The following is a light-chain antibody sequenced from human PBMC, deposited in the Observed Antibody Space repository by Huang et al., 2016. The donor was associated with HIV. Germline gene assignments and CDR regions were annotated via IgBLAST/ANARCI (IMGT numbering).Light chain of an antibody. J-gene: IGKJ1*01. CDR2: LGS. CDR1: QSLLHGSGYNY. CDR3: MQALQTPPT. Sequence: DIVMTQSPLSLPVTPGEPASISCRSSQSLLHGSGYNYLDWYLQKPGQSPRLLIYLGSSRASGVPDRFSGSGSGTDFTLKISRVEAEDVGVYYCMQALQTPPTFGQGTKVEI. V-gene: IGKV2-28*01.